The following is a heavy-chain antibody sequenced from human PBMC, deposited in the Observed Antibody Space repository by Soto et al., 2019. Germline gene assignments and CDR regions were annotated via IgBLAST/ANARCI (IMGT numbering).Heavy chain of an antibody. V-gene: IGHV1-8*01. CDR1: GYTFTSYD. D-gene: IGHD6-19*01. CDR2: MNPNTGNA. CDR3: ARVGRGTSGYFDY. J-gene: IGHJ4*02. Sequence: VPLVQSGAKVKKPGASVKVSCKASGYTFTSYDIHWVRQAPGQGLEWMGWMNPNTGNAASAQKFQGRVTMTRNTSISTAYMQLSSLRSEDTAVYFCARVGRGTSGYFDYWGQGTLVTVSS.